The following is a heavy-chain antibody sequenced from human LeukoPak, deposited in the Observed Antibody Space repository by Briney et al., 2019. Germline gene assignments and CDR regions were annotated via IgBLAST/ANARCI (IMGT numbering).Heavy chain of an antibody. Sequence: PETLSLTCTLSVVSLTPYYWSWIRHPPAKGLECIAYLHYSGSTNYHPSLESRVTLSLDTSKNQSSLDLSSVTAADTAVYYCARAMESGCSGGSCLYYYYYGMDVWGQGTTVTVSS. J-gene: IGHJ6*02. V-gene: IGHV4-59*01. CDR3: ARAMESGCSGGSCLYYYYYGMDV. CDR1: VVSLTPYY. D-gene: IGHD2-15*01. CDR2: LHYSGST.